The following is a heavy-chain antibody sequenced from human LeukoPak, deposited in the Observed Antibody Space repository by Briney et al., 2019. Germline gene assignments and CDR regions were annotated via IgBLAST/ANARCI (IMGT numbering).Heavy chain of an antibody. CDR3: AKDNAWLQLGYFQH. J-gene: IGHJ1*01. CDR1: GFTFGSYW. V-gene: IGHV3-7*03. CDR2: INQDGSEK. D-gene: IGHD5-18*01. Sequence: GGSLRLSCAASGFTFGSYWMNWVRQAPGKGLEWVANINQDGSEKYYVDSVKGRFTISRDNSKNTLYLQMNSLGAEDTAVYYCAKDNAWLQLGYFQHWGQGTLDTVSS.